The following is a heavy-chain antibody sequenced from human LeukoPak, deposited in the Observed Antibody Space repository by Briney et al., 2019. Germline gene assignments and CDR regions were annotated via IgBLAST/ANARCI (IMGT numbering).Heavy chain of an antibody. J-gene: IGHJ6*03. CDR3: ARGGAAAGRGTYYYYYMDV. CDR2: ITPIFGTA. V-gene: IGHV1-69*05. CDR1: GGTFSSYA. Sequence: SVKVSCKASGGTFSSYAISWVRQAPGQGLEWMGGITPIFGTANYAQKFQGRVTITTDESTSTAYMELSSLRSEDTAVYYCARGGAAAGRGTYYYYYMDVWGKGTTVTVSS. D-gene: IGHD6-13*01.